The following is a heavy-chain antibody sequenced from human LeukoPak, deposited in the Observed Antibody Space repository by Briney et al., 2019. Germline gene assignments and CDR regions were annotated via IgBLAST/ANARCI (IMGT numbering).Heavy chain of an antibody. D-gene: IGHD3-22*01. J-gene: IGHJ5*02. Sequence: SQTLSLTCTVSGGSISSGSYYWSWIRQPAGKGLEWIGRIYTSGSTNYNPSLKSRVTISVDTSKNQFSLKLSSVTAADTAVYYCAIDRGYYDSSGYVNWLDPWGQGTLVTVSS. CDR1: GGSISSGSYY. CDR3: AIDRGYYDSSGYVNWLDP. CDR2: IYTSGST. V-gene: IGHV4-61*02.